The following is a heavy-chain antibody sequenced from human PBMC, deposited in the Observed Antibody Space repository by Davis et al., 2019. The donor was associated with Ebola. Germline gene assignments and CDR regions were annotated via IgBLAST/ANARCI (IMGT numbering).Heavy chain of an antibody. Sequence: SETLSLTCAVSGGSISSGGYSWSWIRQPPGKGLEWLGYMYYSGSTYYNPSLKSRVTRSGDTSKNQFSLKLSSVTAADTAVYYCASLIRIAVPVTIWTLGQGTQVTVSS. CDR2: MYYSGST. J-gene: IGHJ5*02. CDR3: ASLIRIAVPVTIWT. D-gene: IGHD6-19*01. V-gene: IGHV4-30-4*07. CDR1: GGSISSGGYS.